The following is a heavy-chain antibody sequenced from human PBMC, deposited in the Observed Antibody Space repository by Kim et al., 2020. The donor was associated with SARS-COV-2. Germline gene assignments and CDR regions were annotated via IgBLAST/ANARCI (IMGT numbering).Heavy chain of an antibody. J-gene: IGHJ4*02. D-gene: IGHD2-2*01. CDR3: AKPTLATGAMWAFDS. V-gene: IGHV3-23*01. Sequence: ADSMKGRFPISRDDSKNTLYLQMSSLRADDTAVYFCAKPTLATGAMWAFDSWGQGTLVSVST.